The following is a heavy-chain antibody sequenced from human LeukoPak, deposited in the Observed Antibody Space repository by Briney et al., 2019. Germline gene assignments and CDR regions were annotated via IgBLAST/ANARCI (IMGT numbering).Heavy chain of an antibody. D-gene: IGHD4-23*01. Sequence: GRSLRLSCAASGFTFSSYGMHWVRQAPGKGLEWVSAISGSGGSTYYADSVKGRFTISRDNSKNTLYLQMNSLRAEDTAVYYCAQDFMTTVVTLGYWGQGTLVTVSS. CDR3: AQDFMTTVVTLGY. V-gene: IGHV3-23*01. CDR1: GFTFSSYG. CDR2: ISGSGGST. J-gene: IGHJ4*02.